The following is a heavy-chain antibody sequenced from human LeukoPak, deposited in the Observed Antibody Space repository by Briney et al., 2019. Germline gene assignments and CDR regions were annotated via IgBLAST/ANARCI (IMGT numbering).Heavy chain of an antibody. Sequence: AGGSLRLSCAASGFTFSSYSMRWVSQAAGKGLEWVSYIRSSISYIYDADSVKGRFTISRDNAKNSLYLQMNSLRADDTAVYYCARDTILTGYPLNKIDVWGQGTTVTVSS. D-gene: IGHD3-9*01. CDR1: GFTFSSYS. CDR3: ARDTILTGYPLNKIDV. CDR2: IRSSISYI. J-gene: IGHJ6*02. V-gene: IGHV3-21*01.